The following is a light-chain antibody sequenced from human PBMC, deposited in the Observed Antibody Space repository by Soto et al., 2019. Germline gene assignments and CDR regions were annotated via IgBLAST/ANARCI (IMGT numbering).Light chain of an antibody. Sequence: QSALTQPASVSGSPGQSITISCTGTSSDVGAYNYVSWYQQYPGKAPKLIIYDVSIRPSGVSNLFSGSKSGNTASLTISGFQAEDEADYYCASYTTSGSVVFGGGTKVTVL. CDR3: ASYTTSGSVV. J-gene: IGLJ2*01. CDR1: SSDVGAYNY. CDR2: DVS. V-gene: IGLV2-14*03.